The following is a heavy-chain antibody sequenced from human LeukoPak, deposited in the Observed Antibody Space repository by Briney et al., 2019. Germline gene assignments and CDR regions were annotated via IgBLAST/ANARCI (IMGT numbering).Heavy chain of an antibody. CDR1: GFSLGTDA. J-gene: IGHJ4*02. V-gene: IGHV3-23*01. CDR2: IRGSGAGT. Sequence: PGGSLRLSCEASGFSLGTDAVSWVRQAPGKGLEWVSSIRGSGAGTFYVESVKGRFTISRDSSRTTVFLHMSNLRAEDTAVYYCAGLKSPWIRSHPRFEYWGRGTRVTVSS. CDR3: AGLKSPWIRSHPRFEY. D-gene: IGHD5-12*01.